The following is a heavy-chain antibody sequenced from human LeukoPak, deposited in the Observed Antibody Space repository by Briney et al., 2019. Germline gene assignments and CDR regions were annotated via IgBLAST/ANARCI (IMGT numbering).Heavy chain of an antibody. V-gene: IGHV3-53*01. CDR2: IYSGGST. D-gene: IGHD3-3*02. CDR3: ARVTWRSIRGVDY. Sequence: GGSLRLSCAASGFSFSSYAMSWVRQAPGKGLEWVSVIYSGGSTYYADSVKGRFTISRDNSKNTLYLQMNSLRAEDTAVYYCARVTWRSIRGVDYWGQGTLVTVSS. J-gene: IGHJ4*02. CDR1: GFSFSSYA.